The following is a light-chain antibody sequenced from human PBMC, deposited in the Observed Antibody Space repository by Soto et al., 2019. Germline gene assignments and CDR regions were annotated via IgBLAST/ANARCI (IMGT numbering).Light chain of an antibody. V-gene: IGKV3-20*01. CDR3: QQYGSSPRT. CDR1: QSISSSY. CDR2: GAS. J-gene: IGKJ1*01. Sequence: EIVLTKSPGTLSLSPGERATLSCMVSQSISSSYLAWYQQKPGRAPRLLIFGASSRATDIPDRFSGSGSGTDFTLTISRLEPEDFAVYYCQQYGSSPRTFGQGGKVDI.